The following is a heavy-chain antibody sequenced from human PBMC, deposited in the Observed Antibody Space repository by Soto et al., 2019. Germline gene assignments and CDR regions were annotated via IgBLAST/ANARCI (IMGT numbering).Heavy chain of an antibody. D-gene: IGHD3-22*01. Sequence: SETLSLTCTVSGASVSSYYWSWIRQPAGKGLEWIGRFYTSGSTNYNPSLRSRVTMSIDTSKNQFSLELRSVTAADAAVYYCARTMFKYDSSPEGFWGQGILVTVSS. CDR2: FYTSGST. CDR3: ARTMFKYDSSPEGF. CDR1: GASVSSYY. J-gene: IGHJ4*02. V-gene: IGHV4-4*07.